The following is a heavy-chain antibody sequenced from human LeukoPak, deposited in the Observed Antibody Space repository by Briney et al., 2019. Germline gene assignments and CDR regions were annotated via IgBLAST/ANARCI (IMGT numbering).Heavy chain of an antibody. V-gene: IGHV3-23*01. J-gene: IGHJ4*02. Sequence: GGSLRLSCAASGFTFSSYAMSWVRQAPGKGLEWVSAISASGGSTYYADSVKGRFTISRDNSKNTLFLQMNSLRAEDTAVYYCARDWADNSDYPGNYWGQGTLVTVSS. D-gene: IGHD3-22*01. CDR2: ISASGGST. CDR1: GFTFSSYA. CDR3: ARDWADNSDYPGNY.